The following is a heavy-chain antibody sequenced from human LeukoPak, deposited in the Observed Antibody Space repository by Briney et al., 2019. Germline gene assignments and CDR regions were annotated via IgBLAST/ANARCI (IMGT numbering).Heavy chain of an antibody. J-gene: IGHJ4*02. CDR1: GGSISSSGYY. V-gene: IGHV4-39*02. CDR3: ARDDPNKYYFDY. Sequence: SETLSLTCTVSGGSISSSGYYWGWIRQPPGKGLEWIGKIYYSGSTYYNSSLKSRVTISVDTSKNQFSLKLSSVTAADTAVYYCARDDPNKYYFDYWGQGTLVTVSS. CDR2: IYYSGST.